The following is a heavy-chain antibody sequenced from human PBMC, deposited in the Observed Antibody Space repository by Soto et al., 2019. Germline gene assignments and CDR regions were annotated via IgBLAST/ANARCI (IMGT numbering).Heavy chain of an antibody. J-gene: IGHJ6*03. CDR1: GFTFSSYG. CDR3: ARDCVAGTHDYYYMDV. D-gene: IGHD6-19*01. Sequence: GGSLRLSCAASGFTFSSYGMHWVRQAPGKGLEWVAVIWYDGSNKYYADSVKGRFTISRDNSKNTLYLQMNSLRAEDTAVYYCARDCVAGTHDYYYMDVWGKGTTVTVSS. CDR2: IWYDGSNK. V-gene: IGHV3-33*01.